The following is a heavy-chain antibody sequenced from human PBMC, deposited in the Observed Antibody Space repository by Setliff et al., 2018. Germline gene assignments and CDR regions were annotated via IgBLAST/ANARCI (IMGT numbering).Heavy chain of an antibody. V-gene: IGHV3-30-3*01. CDR3: ARDGKQYYYDSTGYYRNWFDP. D-gene: IGHD3-22*01. CDR2: ISYDGSHD. Sequence: PGGSLRLSCAASGFMFGSYAMHWVRQAPGRGPEWLAVISYDGSHDYYADSVRGRFTISRDNSNNTLYIQMSSLRAEDTAIYSCARDGKQYYYDSTGYYRNWFDPWGQGTLVTVSS. CDR1: GFMFGSYA. J-gene: IGHJ5*02.